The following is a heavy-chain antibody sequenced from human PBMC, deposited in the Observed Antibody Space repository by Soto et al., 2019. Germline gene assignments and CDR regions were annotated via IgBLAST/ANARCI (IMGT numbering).Heavy chain of an antibody. CDR2: ISAYNGKT. D-gene: IGHD4-17*01. J-gene: IGHJ6*02. V-gene: IGHV1-18*04. CDR3: ARERATVNDYYYYGMDV. CDR1: GYTFTSYG. Sequence: QVQLVQSGAEVKKPGASVKVSCKASGYTFTSYGISWGRQAPGQGLEWMGWISAYNGKTNYAQKLQGRVTMTTDTPTSTAYMELRSLRPDDTAVYYCARERATVNDYYYYGMDVWRQGTTVTVSS.